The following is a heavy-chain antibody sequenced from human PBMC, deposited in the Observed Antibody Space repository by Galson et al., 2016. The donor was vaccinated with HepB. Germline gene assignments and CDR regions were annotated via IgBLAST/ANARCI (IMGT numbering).Heavy chain of an antibody. D-gene: IGHD4-11*01. CDR3: ARALSPPNDYGNPYYFDS. V-gene: IGHV1-8*01. CDR1: GYLFNSYD. CDR2: MKPRSGNT. Sequence: SVKVSCKASGYLFNSYDINWMRQATGQGLEWMGWMKPRSGNTDYAQKFQGRVTMTRETSITTAYLELTSLSPEDTAVYFCARALSPPNDYGNPYYFDSWGQGTLVTVSS. J-gene: IGHJ4*02.